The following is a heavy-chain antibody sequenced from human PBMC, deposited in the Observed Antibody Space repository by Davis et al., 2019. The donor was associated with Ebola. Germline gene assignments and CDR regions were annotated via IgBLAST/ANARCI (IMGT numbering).Heavy chain of an antibody. V-gene: IGHV4-34*01. CDR2: INHSGST. J-gene: IGHJ6*02. Sequence: SETLSLTCAVYGGSFSGYYWSWIRQPQGKGLEWIGEINHSGSTNYNPSLKSRVTISVDTSKNQFSLKLSSVTAADTAVYYCARGRIVATIRYYYYYGMDVWGQGTTVTVSS. CDR3: ARGRIVATIRYYYYYGMDV. CDR1: GGSFSGYY. D-gene: IGHD5-12*01.